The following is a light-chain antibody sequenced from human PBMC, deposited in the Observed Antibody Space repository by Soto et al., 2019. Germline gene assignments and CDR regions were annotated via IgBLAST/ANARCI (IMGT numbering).Light chain of an antibody. V-gene: IGKV1-9*01. Sequence: DIQLTQSPSFLSASVGDRVTITCRASQGIGRSLAWYQEKPEKAPKLLIYTASALQSGVPSRFSGSGSGTQFTLTISSLQPEDFATYYCQRLDSYPRTFGPGTKVEIK. CDR1: QGIGRS. CDR3: QRLDSYPRT. J-gene: IGKJ1*01. CDR2: TAS.